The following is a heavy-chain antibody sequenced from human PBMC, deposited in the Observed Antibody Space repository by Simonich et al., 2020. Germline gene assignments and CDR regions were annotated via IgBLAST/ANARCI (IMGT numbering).Heavy chain of an antibody. V-gene: IGHV1-18*01. CDR2: IRAYNGNT. Sequence: QVQLVQSGAEVKKPGASVKVSCKASGYTFTSYGISWVRQAPGQGLEWMGRIRAYNGNTNYAQKLQGRVTITTDTSTSTAYMELRSLRSDDTAVYYCARASRGTWWYYYFDYWGQGTLVTVSS. CDR3: ARASRGTWWYYYFDY. D-gene: IGHD2-15*01. CDR1: GYTFTSYG. J-gene: IGHJ4*02.